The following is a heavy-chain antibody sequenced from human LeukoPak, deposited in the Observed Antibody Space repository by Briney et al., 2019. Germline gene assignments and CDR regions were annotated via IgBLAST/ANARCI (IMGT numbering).Heavy chain of an antibody. Sequence: TETLSLTCSVSGGSINSHYWSWIRQPPGKRLEWMGYIFNTGNTNYNPSLASRVTMSVDTSRAQFFLRLSPVTAADTAIYYCASRPAATTWYGVFDYWSQGTLVTVSS. D-gene: IGHD3-10*01. CDR3: ASRPAATTWYGVFDY. J-gene: IGHJ4*02. V-gene: IGHV4-59*11. CDR2: IFNTGNT. CDR1: GGSINSHY.